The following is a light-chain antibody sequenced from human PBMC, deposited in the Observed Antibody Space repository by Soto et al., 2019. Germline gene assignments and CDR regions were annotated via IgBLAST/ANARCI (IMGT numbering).Light chain of an antibody. V-gene: IGLV1-44*01. Sequence: QLVLTQPPSASGTPGLRVTISCSGSSSNIGRNAVNWYQQLPGTAPKLLIYGNNQRPSGVTARFSGSKSGISASLAISGLQSEDEADYYCSAWDDSLNGVVFGGGTKLTVL. CDR2: GNN. CDR1: SSNIGRNA. J-gene: IGLJ2*01. CDR3: SAWDDSLNGVV.